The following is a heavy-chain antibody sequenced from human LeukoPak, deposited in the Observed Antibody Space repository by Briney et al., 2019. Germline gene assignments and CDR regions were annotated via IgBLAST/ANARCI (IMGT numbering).Heavy chain of an antibody. CDR2: IIPIFGTA. Sequence: ASVKVSCKASGGTFSSYAISWVRQAPGQGLEWMGGIIPIFGTANYAQKFQGRVTITADKSTGTAYMELSSLRSEDTAVYYCAETGDYYGSGSYYAPGAFDYWGQGTLVTVSS. CDR3: AETGDYYGSGSYYAPGAFDY. J-gene: IGHJ4*02. CDR1: GGTFSSYA. V-gene: IGHV1-69*06. D-gene: IGHD3-10*01.